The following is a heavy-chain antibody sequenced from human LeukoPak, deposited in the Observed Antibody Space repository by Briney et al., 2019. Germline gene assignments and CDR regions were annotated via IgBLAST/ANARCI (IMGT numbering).Heavy chain of an antibody. Sequence: SETLSLTCTVSGGSISSSSYYWGWIRQPPGKGLEWIGSIYYSGSTYYNPSLKSRVTISVDTSKNQFSLKLSSVTAADTAVYYCARDRAAAGLEIWFDPWGQGTLVTVSS. CDR3: ARDRAAAGLEIWFDP. CDR2: IYYSGST. CDR1: GGSISSSSYY. V-gene: IGHV4-39*07. D-gene: IGHD6-13*01. J-gene: IGHJ5*02.